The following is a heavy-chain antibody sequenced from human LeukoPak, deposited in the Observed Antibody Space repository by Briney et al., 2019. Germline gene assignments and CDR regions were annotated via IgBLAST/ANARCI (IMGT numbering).Heavy chain of an antibody. J-gene: IGHJ3*02. CDR2: INPNSGGT. V-gene: IGHV1-2*02. D-gene: IGHD5-18*01. Sequence: ASVTVSFKTSGYTFTVYYMHWVRQAPGQGLEWMGWINPNSGGTNYSQKFQGRVTMTRDTSISTAYMELSRLRSGDTAVYYCARWESNTAMVDDAFDIWGQGTMVTVSS. CDR1: GYTFTVYY. CDR3: ARWESNTAMVDDAFDI.